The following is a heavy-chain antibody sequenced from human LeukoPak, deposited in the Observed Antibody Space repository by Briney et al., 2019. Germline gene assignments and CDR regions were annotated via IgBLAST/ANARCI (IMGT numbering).Heavy chain of an antibody. Sequence: ASVKVSCKASGYTFTGYYMHWVRQAPGQGLEWMGWINPNSGGTNYAQKFQGGVTMTRDTSISTAYMELSRLRSDDTAVYYCARSILSNYYDSSGYSLTEFDYWGQGTLVTVSS. J-gene: IGHJ4*02. V-gene: IGHV1-2*02. CDR1: GYTFTGYY. D-gene: IGHD3-22*01. CDR3: ARSILSNYYDSSGYSLTEFDY. CDR2: INPNSGGT.